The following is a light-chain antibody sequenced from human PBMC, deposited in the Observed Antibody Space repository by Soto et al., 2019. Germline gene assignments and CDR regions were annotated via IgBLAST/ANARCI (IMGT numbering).Light chain of an antibody. CDR3: PVWDSSSDHLYV. CDR1: NIGSKS. V-gene: IGLV3-21*04. Sequence: SYELTQPPSVSVAPGKTARITCGGNNIGSKSVHWYQQKPGQAPVLVIYYDSDRPSGIPERFSGSNSGNTATLTISRVEAGDEAEYYCPVWDSSSDHLYVFGTGTQLTVL. J-gene: IGLJ7*01. CDR2: YDS.